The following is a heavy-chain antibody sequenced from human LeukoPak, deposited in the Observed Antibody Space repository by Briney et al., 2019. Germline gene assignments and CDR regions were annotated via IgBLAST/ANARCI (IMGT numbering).Heavy chain of an antibody. J-gene: IGHJ4*02. CDR2: IYHSGST. CDR3: SRKRWFGELFLFDY. V-gene: IGHV4-38-2*02. CDR1: GYSISSGYY. D-gene: IGHD3-10*01. Sequence: SQTLSLTCTVSGYSISSGYYWGWIRQPPGKGLEWIGSIYHSGSTYYNPSLKSRVTISVDTSKNQFSLKLSPVTAADTAVYYCSRKRWFGELFLFDYWGQGTLVTVSS.